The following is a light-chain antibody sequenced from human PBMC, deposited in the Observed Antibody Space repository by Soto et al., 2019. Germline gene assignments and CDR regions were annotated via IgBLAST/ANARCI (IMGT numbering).Light chain of an antibody. Sequence: EIVLTQSPGTLSLSPGDRATLSCRASQSVSNSYLAWYQQTPGQAPRLLIYGASSRATDIPDRFSGSGSGTEFTPTISRLPSEDFAVYYFQQYKNWQTCGQGTRLE. CDR3: QQYKNWQT. CDR1: QSVSNSY. CDR2: GAS. J-gene: IGKJ5*01. V-gene: IGKV3-20*01.